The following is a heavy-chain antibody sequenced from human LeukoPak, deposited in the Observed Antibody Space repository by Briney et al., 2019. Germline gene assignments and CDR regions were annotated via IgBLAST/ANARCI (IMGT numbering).Heavy chain of an antibody. Sequence: SETLSLTCTVSGASVSGSAYYWSWIRQPPGKGLEWIGYIYYSGSTNYNPSLKSRVTISVDTSKNQFSLKLSSVTAADTAVYYCARIDPDYYGSGSYVHWGQGTLVTVSS. D-gene: IGHD3-10*01. J-gene: IGHJ4*02. V-gene: IGHV4-61*08. CDR3: ARIDPDYYGSGSYVH. CDR1: GASVSGSAYY. CDR2: IYYSGST.